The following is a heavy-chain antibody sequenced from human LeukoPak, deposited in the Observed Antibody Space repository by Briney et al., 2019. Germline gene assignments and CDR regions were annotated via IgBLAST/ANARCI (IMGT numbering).Heavy chain of an antibody. CDR1: GFTLSSYA. D-gene: IGHD6-19*01. CDR3: ARDVEQWLAMGEYFQH. CDR2: ISHDGSNK. Sequence: GGSLRLSCAASGFTLSSYAMHWVRQAPGKGLEWVAVISHDGSNKYYADSVKGRFTISRDNSKNTLYLQMNSLRAEDTAVYYCARDVEQWLAMGEYFQHWGQGTLVTVSS. V-gene: IGHV3-30-3*01. J-gene: IGHJ1*01.